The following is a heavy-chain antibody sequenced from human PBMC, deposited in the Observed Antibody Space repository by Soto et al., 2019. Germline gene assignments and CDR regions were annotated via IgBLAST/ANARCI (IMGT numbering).Heavy chain of an antibody. J-gene: IGHJ4*02. CDR1: GYTLTELS. CDR2: FDPEDGET. CDR3: ATDLDLNARCGLHSY. Sequence: ASVKVSCKVSGYTLTELSMHWVRQAPGKGLEWMGGFDPEDGETIYAQKFQGRVTMTEDTSTDTAYMELSSLRSEDTAVYYCATDLDLNARCGLHSYWGQGTLVTVSS. D-gene: IGHD3-3*01. V-gene: IGHV1-24*01.